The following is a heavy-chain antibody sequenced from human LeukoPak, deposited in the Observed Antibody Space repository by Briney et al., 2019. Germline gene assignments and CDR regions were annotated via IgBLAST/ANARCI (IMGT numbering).Heavy chain of an antibody. CDR2: IKQDGSEK. J-gene: IGHJ4*02. CDR3: AMNDIVVVPAAHGPMPFDY. Sequence: PGGSLRLSCAASGFTFSSYWMSWVRQAPGKGLEWVANIKQDGSEKYYVDSVKGRFTISRDNAKNSLYLQMNSLRAEDTAVYYCAMNDIVVVPAAHGPMPFDYWGQGTLVTVSS. CDR1: GFTFSSYW. V-gene: IGHV3-7*01. D-gene: IGHD2-2*01.